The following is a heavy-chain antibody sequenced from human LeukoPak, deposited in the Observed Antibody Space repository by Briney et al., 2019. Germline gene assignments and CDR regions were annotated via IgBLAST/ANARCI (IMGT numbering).Heavy chain of an antibody. V-gene: IGHV4-59*01. J-gene: IGHJ4*02. CDR2: IHYSGNS. CDR3: AREGSDSSGYYYLHY. CDR1: GDSISNFY. D-gene: IGHD3-22*01. Sequence: SETLSLTCSVSGDSISNFYWNWIRQPPGKRLEWIGNIHYSGNSNYNPSLQSRVSISVDTSKSQISLKLSSVTAADTAVYYCAREGSDSSGYYYLHYWGQGTLVTVSS.